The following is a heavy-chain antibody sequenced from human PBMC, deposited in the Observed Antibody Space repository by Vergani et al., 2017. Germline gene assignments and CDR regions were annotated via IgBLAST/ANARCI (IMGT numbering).Heavy chain of an antibody. CDR1: GGSISSGGYS. D-gene: IGHD3-22*01. J-gene: IGHJ4*02. CDR2: IYHSGST. CDR3: ARLRYDSSGYYYGNFFDY. V-gene: IGHV4-30-2*01. Sequence: QLQLQESGSGLVKPSQTLSLTCDVSGGSISSGGYSWSWIRQPPGKGLEWIGYIYHSGSTYYNPSLKSRVTISVDRSKNQFSLKLSSVTAADTAVYYCARLRYDSSGYYYGNFFDYWGQGTLVTVSS.